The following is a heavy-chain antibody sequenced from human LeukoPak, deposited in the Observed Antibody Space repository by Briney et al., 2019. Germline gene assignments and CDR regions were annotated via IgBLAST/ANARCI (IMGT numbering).Heavy chain of an antibody. CDR2: ISSSGSTI. Sequence: HPGGSLRLSCAASGFTFSSYEMNWVRQAPGKGLEWVSYISSSGSTIYYADSVKGRFTISGDNAKNSLYLQMNSLRAEDTAVYYCAKDSVLLWFGELLGYMDVWGKGTTVTISS. V-gene: IGHV3-48*03. CDR3: AKDSVLLWFGELLGYMDV. D-gene: IGHD3-10*01. J-gene: IGHJ6*03. CDR1: GFTFSSYE.